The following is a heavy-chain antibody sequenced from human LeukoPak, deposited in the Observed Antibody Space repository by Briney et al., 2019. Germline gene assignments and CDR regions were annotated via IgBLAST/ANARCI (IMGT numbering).Heavy chain of an antibody. CDR1: GFTFSSYS. J-gene: IGHJ5*02. D-gene: IGHD2-8*01. CDR2: ISTSRTTI. Sequence: GGPLRLSCAASGFTFSSYSMNWVRQAPGKGLEWVSYISTSRTTIYYADSVKGRFTISRDNAKNSVDLQMNSLRAEDTAVYYCARGAAMDGPYNWFDPWGQGTLVTVSS. V-gene: IGHV3-48*01. CDR3: ARGAAMDGPYNWFDP.